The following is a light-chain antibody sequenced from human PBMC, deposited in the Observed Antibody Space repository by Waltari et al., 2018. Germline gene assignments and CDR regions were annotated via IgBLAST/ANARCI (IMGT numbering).Light chain of an antibody. J-gene: IGLJ2*01. CDR3: QSADSSGSVV. V-gene: IGLV3-25*03. Sequence: SFELTQPPSLSVSPGQTARITCSGDALSKQYAHWHQQRPGLDPVLVIYKDRERHSGIPERFSGSSSGTTVTLTISGVQAEDEADYYCQSADSSGSVVFGGGTKLTVL. CDR1: ALSKQY. CDR2: KDR.